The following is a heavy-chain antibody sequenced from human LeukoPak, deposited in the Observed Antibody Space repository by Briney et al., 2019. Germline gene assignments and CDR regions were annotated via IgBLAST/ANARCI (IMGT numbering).Heavy chain of an antibody. J-gene: IGHJ4*02. CDR2: MNPNNGNT. CDR1: GYTFTSYD. CDR3: ARGFLGYDSSDYAFSYY. Sequence: GASVKVSCKASGYTFTSYDINWVRQATGQGLEWMGWMNPNNGNTGYAQRFQGGVTLTRDTSINTAYMELSSLRSEDTAVYYCARGFLGYDSSDYAFSYYWGQGTLVTVSS. V-gene: IGHV1-8*01. D-gene: IGHD3-22*01.